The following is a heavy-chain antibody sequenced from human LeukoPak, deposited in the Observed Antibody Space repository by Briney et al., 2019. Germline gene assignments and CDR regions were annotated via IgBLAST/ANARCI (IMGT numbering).Heavy chain of an antibody. CDR2: IIPIFGTA. D-gene: IGHD3-10*01. Sequence: SVKLSCTASGGTFSSYAISWVRQAPGQGLEWMGGIIPIFGTANYAQKFQGRVTITADESTSTAYMELSSLRSEDTAVYYCARGGSGSYYIVPLYYFDYWGQGTLVTVSS. CDR1: GGTFSSYA. V-gene: IGHV1-69*13. J-gene: IGHJ4*02. CDR3: ARGGSGSYYIVPLYYFDY.